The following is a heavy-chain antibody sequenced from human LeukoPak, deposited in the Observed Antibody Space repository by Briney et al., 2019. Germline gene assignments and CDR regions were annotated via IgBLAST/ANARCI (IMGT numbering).Heavy chain of an antibody. D-gene: IGHD4-17*01. CDR1: GFTFSSYG. J-gene: IGHJ4*02. V-gene: IGHV3-30*02. CDR3: ATPPHDYGDYYFDY. Sequence: GGSLRLSCAASGFTFSSYGMHWVRQAPGKGLEWVAFIRYDGSDKYYSDSLKGRFTISRDNSGTTLYLQMNSLRPEDTAVYYCATPPHDYGDYYFDYWGQGTLVTVSS. CDR2: IRYDGSDK.